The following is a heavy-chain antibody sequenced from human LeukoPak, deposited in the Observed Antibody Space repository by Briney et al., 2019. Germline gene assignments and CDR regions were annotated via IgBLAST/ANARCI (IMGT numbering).Heavy chain of an antibody. Sequence: PGGSLRLSCAASGFTFNNAWMSWVRQAPGKGLEWVGHIKSKAVGGTTEYAAPVKGRFTISRNDSRNTNYLQMNSLKTEDTAIYYITWQLLWGIFDPWGQGTLVTVSS. V-gene: IGHV3-15*01. CDR3: TWQLLWGIFDP. CDR1: GFTFNNAW. J-gene: IGHJ5*02. CDR2: IKSKAVGGTT. D-gene: IGHD5-12*01.